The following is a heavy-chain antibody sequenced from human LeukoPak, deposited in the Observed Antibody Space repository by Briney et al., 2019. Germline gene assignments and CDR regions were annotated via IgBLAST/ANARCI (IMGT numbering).Heavy chain of an antibody. Sequence: GESLKISCKGSGYTFTGYYMHWVRQAPGQGLEWMGRINPNSGGTNYAQKFQGRVTMTRDTSISTAYMELSRLRSDDTAVYYCARVYPYSSGWYSPYYFDYRGQGTLVTVSS. V-gene: IGHV1-2*06. J-gene: IGHJ4*02. D-gene: IGHD6-19*01. CDR1: GYTFTGYY. CDR3: ARVYPYSSGWYSPYYFDY. CDR2: INPNSGGT.